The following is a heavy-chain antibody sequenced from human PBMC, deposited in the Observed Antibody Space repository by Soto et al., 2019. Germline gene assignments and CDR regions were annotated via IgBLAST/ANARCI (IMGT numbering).Heavy chain of an antibody. J-gene: IGHJ3*01. D-gene: IGHD6-19*01. CDR1: GGTLSSYA. CDR2: IISIFCTA. CDR3: ARALNSVAGPNAFDL. V-gene: IGHV1-69*01. Sequence: SLKFSLEASGGTLSSYAISRVRRAPGQELEGMGVIISIFCTAIYAQKFQGTVKITAKESTNTAYMELNNLRTEDTAVYLRARALNSVAGPNAFDLWGQGTIVTVSS.